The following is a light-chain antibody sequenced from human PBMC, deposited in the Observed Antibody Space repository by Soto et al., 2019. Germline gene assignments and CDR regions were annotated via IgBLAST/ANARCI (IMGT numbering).Light chain of an antibody. CDR2: GVS. CDR3: QQYNNWPLT. Sequence: DIQMTQSPATLSASIGDRVTISCRASQRISRWLAWYQQKPGKAPKALIYGVSSWESGVPARFSGSGSGTVFTLTISSLQSEDFAAYYCQQYNNWPLTFGGGTKVDI. V-gene: IGKV1-5*01. CDR1: QRISRW. J-gene: IGKJ4*02.